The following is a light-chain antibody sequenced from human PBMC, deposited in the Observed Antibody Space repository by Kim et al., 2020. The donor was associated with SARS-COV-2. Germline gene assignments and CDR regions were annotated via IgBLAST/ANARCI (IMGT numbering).Light chain of an antibody. CDR1: SSDVGGYDY. J-gene: IGLJ2*01. V-gene: IGLV2-14*03. CDR3: SSYTSSTTLGV. Sequence: QSALTQPASVSGSPGQSITISCTGTSSDVGGYDYVSWYQQHPGKAPKLQIYDVTNRPSGVSNRFSGSKSGNTASLTISGLQAEDEADYYCSSYTSSTTLGVFGGGTQLTVL. CDR2: DVT.